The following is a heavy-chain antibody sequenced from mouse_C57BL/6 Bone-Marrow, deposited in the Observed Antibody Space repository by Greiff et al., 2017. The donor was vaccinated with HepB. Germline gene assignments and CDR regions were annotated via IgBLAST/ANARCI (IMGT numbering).Heavy chain of an antibody. CDR3: ARSGLRRGY. V-gene: IGHV3-6*01. Sequence: EVKLQESGPGLVKPSQSLSLTSSVTGYSITSGYYWNWIRQFPGNKLEWMGYISYDGSNNYNPSLKNRISITRDTSKNQFFLKLNSVTTEDTATYYCARSGLRRGYWGQGTTLTVSS. D-gene: IGHD2-4*01. CDR2: ISYDGSN. J-gene: IGHJ2*01. CDR1: GYSITSGYY.